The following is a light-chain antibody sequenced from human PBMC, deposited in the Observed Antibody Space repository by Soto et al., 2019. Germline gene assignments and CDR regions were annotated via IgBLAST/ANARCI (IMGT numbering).Light chain of an antibody. V-gene: IGKV1-17*01. Sequence: DIQMTQSPSSLSASVGDRVTITCRASQGIRNALGWYQQKPGKAPKRLIYAASSLQSGVPSRFSVSGSGTEFTLTISSLQPEDFATYYCLQHNTYPYAFGQGTKLEIK. CDR2: AAS. CDR3: LQHNTYPYA. CDR1: QGIRNA. J-gene: IGKJ2*01.